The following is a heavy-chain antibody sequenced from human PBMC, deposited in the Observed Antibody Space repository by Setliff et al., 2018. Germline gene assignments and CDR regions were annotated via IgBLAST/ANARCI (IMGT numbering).Heavy chain of an antibody. V-gene: IGHV3-23*01. CDR1: GITFSNYA. D-gene: IGHD2-21*02. Sequence: GGSLRLSCAASGITFSNYAMSWVRQAPGKGLEWVSAISGGGDGTYYADSVKGRFIISRDNSKNTLYLQMDSLRAEDTAVYYCARNWVTAQHYYYGMDVWGQGTTVTVSS. CDR3: ARNWVTAQHYYYGMDV. CDR2: ISGGGDGT. J-gene: IGHJ6*02.